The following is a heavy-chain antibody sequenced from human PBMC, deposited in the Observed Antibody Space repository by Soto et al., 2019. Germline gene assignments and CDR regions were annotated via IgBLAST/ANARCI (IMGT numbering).Heavy chain of an antibody. Sequence: HPGGSLRLSCAASGFTFSNYAMSWVRQAPGKGLEWVSGISGSGGNTYYADSVKGRFTISRDNSKNTLYLQMNSLTAEDTAVYYCANHKVSTWYLGYGLDVWGQGTTVTVSS. CDR3: ANHKVSTWYLGYGLDV. CDR2: ISGSGGNT. V-gene: IGHV3-23*01. J-gene: IGHJ6*02. CDR1: GFTFSNYA. D-gene: IGHD6-13*01.